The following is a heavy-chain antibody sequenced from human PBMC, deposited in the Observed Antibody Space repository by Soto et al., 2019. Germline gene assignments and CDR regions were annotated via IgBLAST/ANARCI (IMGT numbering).Heavy chain of an antibody. D-gene: IGHD3-10*01. J-gene: IGHJ4*02. V-gene: IGHV3-30*18. Sequence: QVQLEESGGGVVQPGRSLRLSCAASGFTFSSYAMHWVRQAPGKGLEWVAIVSYDGVNKYYADSVKGRFTISRDNSKNTLYLQMNSLRDEDTAVYFSAKDQLLWSAFDYWGQGTLVTVSS. CDR1: GFTFSSYA. CDR3: AKDQLLWSAFDY. CDR2: VSYDGVNK.